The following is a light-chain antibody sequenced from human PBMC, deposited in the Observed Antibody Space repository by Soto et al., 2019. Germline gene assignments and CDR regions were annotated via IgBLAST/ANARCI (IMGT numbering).Light chain of an antibody. CDR2: DAS. CDR1: QSVSSY. J-gene: IGKJ4*01. V-gene: IGKV3-11*01. Sequence: EIVLTQSPATLSLSPGERATLSCRASQSVSSYLAWYQQKPGQAPRLLIYDASNRATGLPARLSGSGSGTDVPLTISSLVPEDFEVYYFQKLINWPLTFGGGTKGEIK. CDR3: QKLINWPLT.